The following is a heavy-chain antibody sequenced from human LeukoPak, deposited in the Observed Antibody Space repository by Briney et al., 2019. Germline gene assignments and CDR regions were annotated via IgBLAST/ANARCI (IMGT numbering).Heavy chain of an antibody. CDR1: RYRFASYW. CDR3: ARATYYYDSGGAKQATYFDY. V-gene: IGHV5-51*01. D-gene: IGHD3-22*01. J-gene: IGHJ4*02. CDR2: IYPGDSDN. Sequence: GESLKIPWQGSRYRFASYWLAWVPQIPGKGLEWMGSIYPGDSDNRYSPPFQGQVTISADKSINTAYLQWSSLKASDTATYYCARATYYYDSGGAKQATYFDYWGQGTLVAVSS.